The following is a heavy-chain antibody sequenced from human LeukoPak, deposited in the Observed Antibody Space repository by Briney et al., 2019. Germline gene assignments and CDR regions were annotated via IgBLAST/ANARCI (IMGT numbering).Heavy chain of an antibody. CDR1: GFTFSDYY. CDR3: ARGPGIVVVPAANYYYYYGMDV. Sequence: GGSLRLSCAASGFTFSDYYMSWTRQAPGKGLEWVSYISSSSSYTNYADSVKGRFTISRDNAKNSLYLQMNSLRAEDTAVYYCARGPGIVVVPAANYYYYYGMDVWGQGTTVTVSS. CDR2: ISSSSSYT. D-gene: IGHD2-2*01. J-gene: IGHJ6*02. V-gene: IGHV3-11*05.